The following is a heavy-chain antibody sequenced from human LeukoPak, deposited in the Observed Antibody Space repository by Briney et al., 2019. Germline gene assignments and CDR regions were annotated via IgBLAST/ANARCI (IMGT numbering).Heavy chain of an antibody. CDR3: ARGGMIAAFGY. CDR2: INHSGST. V-gene: IGHV4-34*01. Sequence: SETLSLTCAVYGGSFSGCYWSWIPQPPGKGLEWIGEINHSGSTNYNPSLKSRVTISVDTTKNQFSLKLSSVTAADTAVYYCARGGMIAAFGYWGQGTLVTVSS. J-gene: IGHJ4*02. CDR1: GGSFSGCY. D-gene: IGHD6-13*01.